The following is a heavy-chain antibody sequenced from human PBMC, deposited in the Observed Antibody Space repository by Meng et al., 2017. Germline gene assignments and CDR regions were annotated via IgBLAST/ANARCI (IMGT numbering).Heavy chain of an antibody. Sequence: GESLKISCAASGFTFSSYSMNWVRQAPGKGREWVSSISSSSSYIYYADSVKGRFTISRDNAKNPLYLQMNSLRAEDTAVYYCARDPRGTLTIVYWGQGTLVTVSS. CDR3: ARDPRGTLTIVY. CDR1: GFTFSSYS. CDR2: ISSSSSYI. D-gene: IGHD3-22*01. V-gene: IGHV3-21*01. J-gene: IGHJ4*02.